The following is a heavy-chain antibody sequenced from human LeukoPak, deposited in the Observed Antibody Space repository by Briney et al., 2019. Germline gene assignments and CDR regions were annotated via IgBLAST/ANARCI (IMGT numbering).Heavy chain of an antibody. CDR1: GGSLSDYH. CDR2: ISHSGST. D-gene: IGHD3/OR15-3a*01. Sequence: SETLSLTCAVYGGSLSDYHWRWIRQPPGKGLEWTGEISHSGSTNYNPSLKSRLTVSLDTPKNQFSLRLSSVTAADTAVYNCARVEVGPSGNVIDYWGQGTLVTVSS. V-gene: IGHV4-34*01. J-gene: IGHJ4*02. CDR3: ARVEVGPSGNVIDY.